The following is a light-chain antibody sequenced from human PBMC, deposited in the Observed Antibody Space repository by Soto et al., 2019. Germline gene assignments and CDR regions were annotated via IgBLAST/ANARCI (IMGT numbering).Light chain of an antibody. J-gene: IGLJ3*02. V-gene: IGLV3-21*04. CDR1: NIGTKS. CDR2: YDS. CDR3: QVWDSSSDHPGV. Sequence: SYELTQPPSVSVAPGETARITCGGNNIGTKSVHWYQQKPGQAPVLVIYYDSDRPSGIPERFSGSNSGNTATLTISRVEAGDEADYYCQVWDSSSDHPGVFGGGTKLTVL.